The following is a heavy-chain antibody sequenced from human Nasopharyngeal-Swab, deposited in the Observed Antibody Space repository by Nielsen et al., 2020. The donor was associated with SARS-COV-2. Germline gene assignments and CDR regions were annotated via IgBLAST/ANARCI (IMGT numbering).Heavy chain of an antibody. CDR1: GYTFTSYD. V-gene: IGHV1-8*01. J-gene: IGHJ5*02. CDR2: MNPNSGNT. Sequence: ASVKVSCKASGYTFTSYDINWVRQVTGQGLEWMGWMNPNSGNTGYAQKFQGRVTMTRNTSISTAYMELSSLRSEDTAVYYCARALTRSITIFGVVIPNWFDPWGQGTLVTVSS. D-gene: IGHD3-3*01. CDR3: ARALTRSITIFGVVIPNWFDP.